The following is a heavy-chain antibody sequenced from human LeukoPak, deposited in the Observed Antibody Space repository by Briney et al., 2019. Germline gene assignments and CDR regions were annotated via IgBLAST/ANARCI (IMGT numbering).Heavy chain of an antibody. Sequence: SETLSLTCTVSDGSISNYYWSWIRLPPGKGLEWIGYIYYTGATNYSPSLKSRVTISLDTSKNQFSLRLSSVTAADAAMYYCARAGYSYGTGYYFDYWGQGALVTVSS. D-gene: IGHD5-18*01. J-gene: IGHJ4*02. CDR1: DGSISNYY. CDR3: ARAGYSYGTGYYFDY. V-gene: IGHV4-59*01. CDR2: IYYTGAT.